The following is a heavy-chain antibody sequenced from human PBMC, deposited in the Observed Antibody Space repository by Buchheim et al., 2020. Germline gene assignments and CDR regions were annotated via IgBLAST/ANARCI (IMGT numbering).Heavy chain of an antibody. CDR3: ARAGGSYRTRIDY. CDR1: GFTFSSFA. D-gene: IGHD1-26*01. Sequence: EVQLLESGGGLVQPGGSLRLSCAASGFTFSSFAMSWVRQAPGKGLEWVSAISGSGVGTYYADSVKGRFTLSRDNSKNKLYLQMNSLRAEDTAVYYCARAGGSYRTRIDYWGQGTL. J-gene: IGHJ4*02. V-gene: IGHV3-23*01. CDR2: ISGSGVGT.